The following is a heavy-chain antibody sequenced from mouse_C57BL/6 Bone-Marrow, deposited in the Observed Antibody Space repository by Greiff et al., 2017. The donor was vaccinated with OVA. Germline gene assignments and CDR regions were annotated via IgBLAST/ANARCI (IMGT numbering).Heavy chain of an antibody. CDR3: ARLRGRRRAMYC. V-gene: IGHV1-22*01. CDR1: GYTFTDYN. J-gene: IGHJ4*01. CDR2: INPNNGGT. D-gene: IGHD3-3*01. Sequence: EVQLQQSGPELVKPGASVKMSCKASGYTFTDYNMHWVKQSHGKSLEWIGYINPNNGGTSYNQKFKGKATLTVNTSSSTAYMELRSLTSEDSAVYNCARLRGRRRAMYCWGQVTSVTVSS.